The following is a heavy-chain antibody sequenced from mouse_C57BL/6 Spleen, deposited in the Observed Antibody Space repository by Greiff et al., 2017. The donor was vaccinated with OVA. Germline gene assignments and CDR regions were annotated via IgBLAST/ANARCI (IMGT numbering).Heavy chain of an antibody. D-gene: IGHD1-1*01. CDR2: IRNKANGYTT. V-gene: IGHV7-3*03. CDR1: GFTFTDYY. J-gene: IGHJ2*01. Sequence: EVQLVESGGGLVQPGGSLSLSCAASGFTFTDYYMSWVRQPPGKALEWLGFIRNKANGYTTEYSASVKGRFTISRDNSQSILYLQMNALGAEDSATYYCAKMVVAYYFDYWGQGTTLTVSS. CDR3: AKMVVAYYFDY.